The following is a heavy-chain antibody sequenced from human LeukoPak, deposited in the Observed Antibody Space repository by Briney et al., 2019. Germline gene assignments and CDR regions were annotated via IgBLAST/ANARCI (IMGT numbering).Heavy chain of an antibody. Sequence: GGSLRLSCAASGFTFSSYGMHWVRQAPGKGLEWVAVISYDGSNKYYADSVKGRFTISRDNSKNTLYLQMNSLRAEDTAVYYCAKGDIVVVTGAFDIWGQGTMVTASS. CDR2: ISYDGSNK. J-gene: IGHJ3*02. CDR1: GFTFSSYG. V-gene: IGHV3-30*18. CDR3: AKGDIVVVTGAFDI. D-gene: IGHD2-21*02.